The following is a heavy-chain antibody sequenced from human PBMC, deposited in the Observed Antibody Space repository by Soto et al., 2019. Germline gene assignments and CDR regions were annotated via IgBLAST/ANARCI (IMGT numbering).Heavy chain of an antibody. J-gene: IGHJ4*02. D-gene: IGHD4-17*01. Sequence: SETLSLTCTVSGGSISSSSYYWGWIRQPPGKGLEWIGSIYYSGSTYYNPSLKSRVTISVDTSKNQFSLKLSSVTAADTAVYYCARDSSSTVTTIVGFDYWGQGTLVTVSS. V-gene: IGHV4-39*07. CDR3: ARDSSSTVTTIVGFDY. CDR1: GGSISSSSYY. CDR2: IYYSGST.